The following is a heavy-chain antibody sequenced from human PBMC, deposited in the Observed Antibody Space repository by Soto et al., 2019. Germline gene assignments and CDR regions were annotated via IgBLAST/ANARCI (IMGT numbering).Heavy chain of an antibody. J-gene: IGHJ5*02. Sequence: SETLSLTCTVSGGSISSYYWSWIRQPPGKGLEWIGYIYYSGSTNYNPSLKSRVTISVDTSKNQFSLKLSSVTAADTAVYYCARFDYGDYERWFDPWGQGTLVTVSS. V-gene: IGHV4-59*08. D-gene: IGHD4-17*01. CDR2: IYYSGST. CDR1: GGSISSYY. CDR3: ARFDYGDYERWFDP.